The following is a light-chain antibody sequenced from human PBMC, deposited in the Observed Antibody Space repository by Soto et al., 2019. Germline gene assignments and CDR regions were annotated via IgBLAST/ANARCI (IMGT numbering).Light chain of an antibody. CDR3: QQYGSSPWT. Sequence: IVMTQSPATRSVSPGERANLSCRASQSVGTKLAWYQQTPGQAPRLLIYGASNRATGVPARFSGSGSGTDFTLIISRLEPEDFAVYYCQQYGSSPWTFGQGTKVDIK. CDR1: QSVGTK. V-gene: IGKV3-15*01. J-gene: IGKJ1*01. CDR2: GAS.